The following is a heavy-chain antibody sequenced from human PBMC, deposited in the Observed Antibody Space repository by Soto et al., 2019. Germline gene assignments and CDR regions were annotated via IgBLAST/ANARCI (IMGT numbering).Heavy chain of an antibody. Sequence: PGGSLRLSCSTSGFTFSSHSMHWFRQAPGRGLEWVAVISSDGGLQFYADSVRGRFTISRDNSKSTLYLQMNSLRDEDTALYYCAREVVTTQWFFDNWGQGILVTVSS. CDR3: AREVVTTQWFFDN. D-gene: IGHD2-8*01. V-gene: IGHV3-30-3*01. CDR2: ISSDGGLQ. CDR1: GFTFSSHS. J-gene: IGHJ4*02.